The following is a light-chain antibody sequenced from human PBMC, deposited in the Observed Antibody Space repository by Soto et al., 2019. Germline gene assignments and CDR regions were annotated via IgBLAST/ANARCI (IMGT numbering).Light chain of an antibody. Sequence: DIQMTQSPSSLSASVGDRVTITCRASQTISTSVSWYQQKPGKAPKPLIYAASSLRRGVPSRFSGSGSGTEFTLTISSLQPEDFATYFCQQSYSTPRTFGQGTKV. CDR3: QQSYSTPRT. CDR2: AAS. V-gene: IGKV1-39*01. CDR1: QTISTS. J-gene: IGKJ1*01.